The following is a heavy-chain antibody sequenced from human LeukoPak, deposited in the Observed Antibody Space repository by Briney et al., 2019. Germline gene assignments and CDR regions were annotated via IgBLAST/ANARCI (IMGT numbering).Heavy chain of an antibody. J-gene: IGHJ5*02. Sequence: PSETLSLTCAVYGGSFSGYYWSWIRQPPGKGLEWIGYVFYGGSTDSNPSLKSRVTISLDTSRNQISLKLSSVTAADTAVYYCARSILTGLDYFDPWGQGTLVTVSS. CDR1: GGSFSGYY. CDR3: ARSILTGLDYFDP. CDR2: VFYGGST. V-gene: IGHV4-59*01. D-gene: IGHD3/OR15-3a*01.